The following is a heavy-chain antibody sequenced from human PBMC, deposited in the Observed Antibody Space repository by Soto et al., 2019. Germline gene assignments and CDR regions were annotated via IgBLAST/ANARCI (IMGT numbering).Heavy chain of an antibody. CDR3: ARTGGAVPYYYGMDV. CDR1: GYTFTSYG. D-gene: IGHD3-16*01. Sequence: QVQLVQSGAEVKKPGAAVKVSCKASGYTFTSYGSSWVRLAPGQGLDRMGWISAYNGNTNYAQKLQARVTMTTDTSTSTAYMELRSLRSDDTAVYYCARTGGAVPYYYGMDVWGQGPTVTVSS. CDR2: ISAYNGNT. V-gene: IGHV1-18*04. J-gene: IGHJ6*02.